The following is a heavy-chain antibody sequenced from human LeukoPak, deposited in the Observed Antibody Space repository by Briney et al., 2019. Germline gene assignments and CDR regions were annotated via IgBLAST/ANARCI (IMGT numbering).Heavy chain of an antibody. D-gene: IGHD1-7*01. Sequence: PSETLSLTCAVYGGSFSGYYWSWIRRPPGKGLEWIGEINHSGSTNYNPSLKSRVTISVDTSKNQFSLKLSSVTAADTAVYYCARGRAGTTGYWGQGTLVTVSS. CDR2: INHSGST. CDR1: GGSFSGYY. V-gene: IGHV4-34*01. CDR3: ARGRAGTTGY. J-gene: IGHJ4*02.